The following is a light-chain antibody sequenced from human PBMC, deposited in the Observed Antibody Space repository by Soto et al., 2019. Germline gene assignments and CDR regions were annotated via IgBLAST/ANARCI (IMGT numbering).Light chain of an antibody. J-gene: IGKJ5*01. CDR1: QSVSSN. V-gene: IGKV3-15*01. CDR3: QQYNNWPPIT. Sequence: MVMTQSAPTLSGSPGGRATLSCRSSQSVSSNLAWYQQKPGQAPRLLIYGASTRATGIPARFSGSGSGTEFTLTISSLQSGDFAVYYCQQYNNWPPITFAQGTRLEIK. CDR2: GAS.